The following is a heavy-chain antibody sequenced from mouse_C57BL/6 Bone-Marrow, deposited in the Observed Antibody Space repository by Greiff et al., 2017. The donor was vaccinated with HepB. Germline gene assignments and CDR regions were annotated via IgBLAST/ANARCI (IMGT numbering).Heavy chain of an antibody. CDR2: INYDGSST. D-gene: IGHD2-4*01. Sequence: EVKVVESEGGLVQPGSSMKLSCTASGFTFSDYYMAWVRQVPEKGLEWVANINYDGSSTYYLDSLKSRFIISRDNAKNILYLQMSSLKSEDTATYYCARVGDYDGFAYWGQGTLVTVSA. CDR1: GFTFSDYY. CDR3: ARVGDYDGFAY. V-gene: IGHV5-16*01. J-gene: IGHJ3*01.